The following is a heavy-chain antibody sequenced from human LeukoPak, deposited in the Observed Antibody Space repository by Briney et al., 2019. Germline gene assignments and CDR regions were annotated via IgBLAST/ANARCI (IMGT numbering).Heavy chain of an antibody. CDR1: GLTFSNAW. CDR2: IKIKTDGGTT. Sequence: GASLRLSCAASGLTFSNAWMTWVRQAPGKGLEWVGRIKIKTDGGTTDYAAPVKGRFTISRDDSKNTLYLQINSLKTEDTAVYYCTTERQGGLDYWGQGTLVTVSS. J-gene: IGHJ4*02. CDR3: TTERQGGLDY. V-gene: IGHV3-15*01.